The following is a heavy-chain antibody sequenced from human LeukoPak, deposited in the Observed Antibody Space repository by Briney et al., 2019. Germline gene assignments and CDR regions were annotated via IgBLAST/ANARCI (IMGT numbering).Heavy chain of an antibody. CDR1: GFAFSTYW. CDR2: IKQDGSEK. J-gene: IGHJ4*02. D-gene: IGHD3-3*01. V-gene: IGHV3-7*01. Sequence: PGGSLRLSCAASGFAFSTYWMSWVRQAPGKGLECVANIKQDGSEKYYVDSVKGRFTISRDNAKKSPYLQMNSLRAEDTAVYYCASQSSGGFFEDYWGQGTLVTVSS. CDR3: ASQSSGGFFEDY.